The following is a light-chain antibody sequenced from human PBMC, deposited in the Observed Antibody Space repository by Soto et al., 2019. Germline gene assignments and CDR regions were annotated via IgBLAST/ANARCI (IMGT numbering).Light chain of an antibody. CDR3: QQYGSSTGT. CDR2: GAS. V-gene: IGKV3-20*01. CDR1: QSVSSSY. Sequence: EIVLTQSPGTLSLSPGERATLSCRALQSVSSSYLAWYQQKPGQAPRLLLYGASSRATGIPDRFSGSGSGTHLTLILRSLEREDLAVYYCQQYGSSTGTFGQGTKVELK. J-gene: IGKJ1*01.